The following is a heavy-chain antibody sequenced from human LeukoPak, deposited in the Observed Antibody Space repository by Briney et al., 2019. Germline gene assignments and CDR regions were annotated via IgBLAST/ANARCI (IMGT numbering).Heavy chain of an antibody. Sequence: ASVKVSCKASGYTFTSYGISWVRQAPGQGLEWMGWISAYNGNTNYAQKLQGRVTMTTDTSTSTAYMELRSLRPDDTAVYYCAITYYYDSSGSPRHFDYWGQGTLVTVSS. CDR1: GYTFTSYG. CDR3: AITYYYDSSGSPRHFDY. D-gene: IGHD3-22*01. V-gene: IGHV1-18*01. J-gene: IGHJ4*02. CDR2: ISAYNGNT.